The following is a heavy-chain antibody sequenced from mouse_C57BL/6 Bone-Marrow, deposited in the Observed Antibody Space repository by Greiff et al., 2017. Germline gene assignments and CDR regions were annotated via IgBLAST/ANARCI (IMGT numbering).Heavy chain of an antibody. D-gene: IGHD1-1*01. V-gene: IGHV1-9*01. CDR2: IFPGSGST. J-gene: IGHJ2*01. Sequence: VHVVESGAGLMKPGASVKLSCKATGYTFTGYWIEWVQQRPGHGLEWIGEIFPGSGSTNYTETFKGQATFTADTSSNTAYMQLRSLTTEDSAIFSCADGNPYYFAYWGQGTTLTVSA. CDR3: ADGNPYYFAY. CDR1: GYTFTGYW.